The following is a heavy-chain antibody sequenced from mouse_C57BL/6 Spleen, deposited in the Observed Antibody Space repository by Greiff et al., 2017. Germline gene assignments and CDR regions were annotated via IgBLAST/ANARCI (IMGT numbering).Heavy chain of an antibody. J-gene: IGHJ4*01. Sequence: EVKLVESGPGLAKPSQTLSRTCSVTGYPIPSDYWNWIRKFPGNKLEDMGYISYSGSTYYNPSLKSRISITLYTSKNQYYLQLNSVTTEDTATYYCASEGSYDGYTYAMGCWGQVTSVTVAS. CDR3: ASEGSYDGYTYAMGC. CDR2: ISYSGST. V-gene: IGHV3-8*01. CDR1: GYPIPSDY. D-gene: IGHD2-3*01.